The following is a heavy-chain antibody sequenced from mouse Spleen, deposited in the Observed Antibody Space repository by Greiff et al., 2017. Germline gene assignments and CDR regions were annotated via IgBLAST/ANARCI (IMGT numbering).Heavy chain of an antibody. J-gene: IGHJ2*01. CDR1: GFTFSSYA. CDR2: ISSGGGNT. D-gene: IGHD2-1*01. CDR3: ARHSRYGNLFDY. V-gene: IGHV5-9*01. Sequence: DVMLVESGGGLVKLGGSLKLSCAASGFTFSSYAMSWVRQTPEKRLEWVATISSGGGNTYYPDSVKGRFTISRDNAKNTLYLQMSSLKSEDTAMYYCARHSRYGNLFDYWGQGTTLTVSS.